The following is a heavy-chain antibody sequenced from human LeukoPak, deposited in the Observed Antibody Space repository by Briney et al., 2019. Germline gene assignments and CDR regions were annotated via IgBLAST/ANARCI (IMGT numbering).Heavy chain of an antibody. J-gene: IGHJ4*02. CDR1: GFTFSSYG. CDR2: ISYDGTNK. Sequence: GRSLRLSCAASGFTFSSYGMHWVRQAPGKGLEWVALISYDGTNKYYADSVKGRFTISRDNSKNTLYLQTNSLRAEDTAVYYCVKESGGIVFDYWGQGTLVTVSS. CDR3: VKESGGIVFDY. V-gene: IGHV3-30*18. D-gene: IGHD3-10*01.